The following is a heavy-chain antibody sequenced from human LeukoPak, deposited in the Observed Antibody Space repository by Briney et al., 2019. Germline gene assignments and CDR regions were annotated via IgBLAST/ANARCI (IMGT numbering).Heavy chain of an antibody. CDR3: ARGCINGPKVNSSGYYSSDY. CDR1: GGSFSGYY. V-gene: IGHV4-34*01. J-gene: IGHJ4*02. D-gene: IGHD3-22*01. CDR2: INHSGST. Sequence: SETLSLTCAVYGGSFSGYYWSWIRQPPGKGLEWIGEINHSGSTNYNPSLKSRVTISVDTSKNQFSLKLSSVTAADTAVYYCARGCINGPKVNSSGYYSSDYWGQGTLVTVSS.